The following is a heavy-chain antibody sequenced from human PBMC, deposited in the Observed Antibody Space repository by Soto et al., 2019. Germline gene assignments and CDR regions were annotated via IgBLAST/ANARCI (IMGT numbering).Heavy chain of an antibody. CDR3: ARSRFWSGYLYYMDV. V-gene: IGHV3-11*01. CDR1: GFTFSDYY. D-gene: IGHD3-3*01. CDR2: ISSSGSTI. J-gene: IGHJ6*03. Sequence: GGSLRLSCAASGFTFSDYYMSWIRQAPGKGLEWVSYISSSGSTIYCADSVKGRFTISRDNAKNSLYLQMNSLRAEDTAVYYCARSRFWSGYLYYMDVWGKGTTVTVSS.